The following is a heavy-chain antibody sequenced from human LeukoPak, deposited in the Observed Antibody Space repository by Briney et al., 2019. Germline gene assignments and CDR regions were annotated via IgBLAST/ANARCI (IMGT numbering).Heavy chain of an antibody. CDR2: ISWNSGSI. CDR3: ARDSRIVVAGTELDY. Sequence: GRSLRLSCAASGFTFDDYAMHWVRQAPGKGLEWVSGISWNSGSIGYADSVKGRFTISRDNAKNTLYLQMNSLRAEDTAVYYCARDSRIVVAGTELDYWGQGTLVTVSS. D-gene: IGHD6-19*01. CDR1: GFTFDDYA. V-gene: IGHV3-9*01. J-gene: IGHJ4*02.